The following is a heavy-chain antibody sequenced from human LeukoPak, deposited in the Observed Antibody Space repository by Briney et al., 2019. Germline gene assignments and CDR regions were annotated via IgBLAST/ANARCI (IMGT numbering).Heavy chain of an antibody. Sequence: GGSLRLSCAASGFTFSSYSMNWVRQAPGKGLEWVSSISSSGSTIYYADSVKGRFTISRDNAKNSLYLQMNSLRAEDTAVYYCARESVDYYDSSGYYYVRYFDYWGQGTLVTVSS. CDR3: ARESVDYYDSSGYYYVRYFDY. CDR2: ISSSGSTI. V-gene: IGHV3-48*04. CDR1: GFTFSSYS. D-gene: IGHD3-22*01. J-gene: IGHJ4*02.